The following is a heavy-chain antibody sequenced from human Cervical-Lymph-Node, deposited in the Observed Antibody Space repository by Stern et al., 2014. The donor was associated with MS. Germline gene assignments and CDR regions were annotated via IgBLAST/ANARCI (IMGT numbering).Heavy chain of an antibody. V-gene: IGHV1-18*01. CDR1: GYTFTSYG. J-gene: IGHJ3*02. Sequence: QVQPVQSVAEVKKPGASGQVSCKASGYTFTSYGLSWVRQAPVQRIECMRWISAYNVNTNYAQKLQGRVTMTTDTTTSTAYMEQRSLRSDDTAVYYCARGLLGSENAFDIWGQGTMVTVSS. CDR3: ARGLLGSENAFDI. CDR2: ISAYNVNT. D-gene: IGHD2-15*01.